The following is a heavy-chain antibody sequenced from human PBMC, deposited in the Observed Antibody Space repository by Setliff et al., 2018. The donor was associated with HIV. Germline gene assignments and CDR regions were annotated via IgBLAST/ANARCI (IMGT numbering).Heavy chain of an antibody. J-gene: IGHJ4*02. V-gene: IGHV5-51*01. Sequence: GESLKISCQGSGYSFSSYWIGWVRQMPGKGLEFMGLLYPADSNIRYSPSFQGQVTISVDKPTNTAFLQWTSLRASDTAMYYCTRLWHENWGGVDYWGQGTLVTVSS. D-gene: IGHD3-16*01. CDR1: GYSFSSYW. CDR3: TRLWHENWGGVDY. CDR2: LYPADSNI.